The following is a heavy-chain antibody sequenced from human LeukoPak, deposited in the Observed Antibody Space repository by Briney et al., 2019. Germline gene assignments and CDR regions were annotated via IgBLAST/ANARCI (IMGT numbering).Heavy chain of an antibody. Sequence: PGGSPRLSCAASGFTFSSYAMHWVRQAPGKGLEWVAVISYDGSNKYYADSVKGRFTISRDNSKNTLYLQMNSLSAEDTAVYYCARDSGGYPGHFDNWGQGTLVTVSS. V-gene: IGHV3-30*04. D-gene: IGHD1-26*01. CDR2: ISYDGSNK. CDR1: GFTFSSYA. CDR3: ARDSGGYPGHFDN. J-gene: IGHJ4*02.